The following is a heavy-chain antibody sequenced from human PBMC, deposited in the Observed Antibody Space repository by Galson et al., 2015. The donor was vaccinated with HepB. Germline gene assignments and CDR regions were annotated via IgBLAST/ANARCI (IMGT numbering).Heavy chain of an antibody. CDR1: GGSFSGYY. CDR3: ARANPLTTMVRGVAYIDY. D-gene: IGHD3-10*01. CDR2: INHSGST. V-gene: IGHV4-34*01. J-gene: IGHJ4*02. Sequence: SETLSLTCAVYGGSFSGYYWSWIRQPPGKGLEWIGEINHSGSTNYNPSLKSRVTISVDTSKNQFSLKLSSVTVADTAVYYCARANPLTTMVRGVAYIDYWGQGTLVTVSS.